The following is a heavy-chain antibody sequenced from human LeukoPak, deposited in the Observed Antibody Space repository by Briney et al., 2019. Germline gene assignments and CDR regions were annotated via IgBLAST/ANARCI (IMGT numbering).Heavy chain of an antibody. CDR3: ARDRYSSSWFDI. Sequence: GGSLRLSCIVSGFTFSNSWMNWVRQAPGKGLEWVANIKQDGFTRYYVDSVKGRFTISRDNAKTSLYLQMNSLRAEDTAVYYCARDRYSSSWFDIWGQGTKVTVSS. CDR2: IKQDGFTR. D-gene: IGHD6-13*01. J-gene: IGHJ3*02. V-gene: IGHV3-7*05. CDR1: GFTFSNSW.